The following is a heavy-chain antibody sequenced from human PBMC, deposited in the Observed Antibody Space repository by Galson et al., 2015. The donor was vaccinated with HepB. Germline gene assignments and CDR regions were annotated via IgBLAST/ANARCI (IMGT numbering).Heavy chain of an antibody. CDR2: ISGYHGNT. CDR3: ARDWGGVPADSDY. Sequence: SVKVSCKASGYSFTSYDVSWVRQAPGQGLEWMGRISGYHGNTNYAQKFQGRVTITTDRSTSIVYMELRSLRSEDTAVDYCARDWGGVPADSDYWGQGTLVIVSS. J-gene: IGHJ4*02. V-gene: IGHV1-18*01. CDR1: GYSFTSYD. D-gene: IGHD2-2*01.